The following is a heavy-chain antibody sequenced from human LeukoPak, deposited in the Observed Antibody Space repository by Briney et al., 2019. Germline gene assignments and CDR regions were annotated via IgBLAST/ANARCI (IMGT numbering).Heavy chain of an antibody. D-gene: IGHD3-16*02. V-gene: IGHV4-4*07. J-gene: IGHJ3*02. Sequence: SETMSLTCTVSGGSISSYYWSWIRQPAGKGLEWIGRIYTSGSTNYNPSLKSRVTMSVDTSKNQFSLKLSSVTAADTAVYYCARAPIMITFGGVIPDDAFDIWGQGTMVTVSS. CDR1: GGSISSYY. CDR2: IYTSGST. CDR3: ARAPIMITFGGVIPDDAFDI.